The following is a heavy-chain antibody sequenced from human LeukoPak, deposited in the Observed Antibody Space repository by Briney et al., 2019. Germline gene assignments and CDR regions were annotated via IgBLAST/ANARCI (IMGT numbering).Heavy chain of an antibody. D-gene: IGHD3-3*01. CDR1: GGSISSGSDY. V-gene: IGHV4-61*02. CDR2: IYTSGST. CDR3: ARDNRILEWLGDWFDP. J-gene: IGHJ5*02. Sequence: SETLSLTCNVSGGSISSGSDYWSWIRQPAGKGLEWIGRIYTSGSTNYNPSLKSRVTMSVDTSKNQFSLKLSSVTAADTAVYYCARDNRILEWLGDWFDPWGQGTLVTVSS.